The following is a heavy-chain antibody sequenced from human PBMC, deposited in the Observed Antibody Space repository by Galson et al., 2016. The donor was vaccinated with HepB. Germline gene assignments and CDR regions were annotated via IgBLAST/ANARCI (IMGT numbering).Heavy chain of an antibody. CDR1: GDSISSDNW. CDR3: TRAKRYCTGNSCYFDP. Sequence: ETLSLTCSVSGDSISSDNWWNWVRQPPGKGLEWIGEVLHIGATNYNPSLKSRVSISVDKSNNVISLRLSSVTAADTALYYCTRAKRYCTGNSCYFDPWGQGALVTVSS. J-gene: IGHJ5*02. D-gene: IGHD2-2*01. CDR2: VLHIGAT. V-gene: IGHV4-4*02.